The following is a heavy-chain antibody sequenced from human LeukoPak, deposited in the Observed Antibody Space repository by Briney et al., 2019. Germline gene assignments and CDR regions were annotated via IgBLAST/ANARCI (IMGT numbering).Heavy chain of an antibody. D-gene: IGHD3-22*01. Sequence: AGGSLRLSCAASGFTFSNAWMSWVRQAPGKGLEWVGRIKSKTDGGTTDYAAPVKGRFTISRDDSKNTLYLQMNSLKTEDTAVYYCTTNPGYYYDSSGYWPWGQGTLVTVSS. J-gene: IGHJ4*02. CDR2: IKSKTDGGTT. CDR3: TTNPGYYYDSSGYWP. V-gene: IGHV3-15*01. CDR1: GFTFSNAW.